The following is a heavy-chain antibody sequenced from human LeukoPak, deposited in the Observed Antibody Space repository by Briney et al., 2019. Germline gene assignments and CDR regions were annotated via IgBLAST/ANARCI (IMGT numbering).Heavy chain of an antibody. D-gene: IGHD5-24*01. V-gene: IGHV3-30*04. Sequence: GRSLRLSCAASGFTFSSYAMHWVRQAPGKGLEWVAVISYDGSNKHYADSVKGRLTISRDNAKNSLFLEMNSLRAEDTAVYYCARGRRDGYNLIDAFDIWGLGSMVTVSS. J-gene: IGHJ3*02. CDR1: GFTFSSYA. CDR2: ISYDGSNK. CDR3: ARGRRDGYNLIDAFDI.